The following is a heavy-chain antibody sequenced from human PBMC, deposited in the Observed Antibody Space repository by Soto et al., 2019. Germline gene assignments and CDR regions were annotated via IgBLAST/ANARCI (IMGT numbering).Heavy chain of an antibody. J-gene: IGHJ5*02. CDR3: ARDGLYDVDIPGWLHP. Sequence: GASVKVSCKTSGYTFTTYGIHWVRQAPGQGLEWMGWISGYNGNTNYAQKFQDRVIMTRDTSMYTVYMEVMRLRSDVSAIYYCARDGLYDVDIPGWLHPWGQGTQVTVSS. CDR2: ISGYNGNT. D-gene: IGHD2-21*01. V-gene: IGHV1-18*01. CDR1: GYTFTTYG.